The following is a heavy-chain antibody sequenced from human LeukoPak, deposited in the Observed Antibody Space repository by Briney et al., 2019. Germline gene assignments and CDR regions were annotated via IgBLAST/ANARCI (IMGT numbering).Heavy chain of an antibody. CDR1: GFTFSSYA. CDR3: ANPPDWYCSSPSCHFAAPFDY. J-gene: IGHJ4*02. D-gene: IGHD2-2*01. V-gene: IGHV3-30-3*01. CDR2: ISYDGSNK. Sequence: GRSLRLSCAASGFTFSSYAMHWVRQAPGKGLEWVAVISYDGSNKYYADSVKGRFTISRDNSKNTLYLQMNSLRAEDTAVYYCANPPDWYCSSPSCHFAAPFDYWGQGTLVTVSS.